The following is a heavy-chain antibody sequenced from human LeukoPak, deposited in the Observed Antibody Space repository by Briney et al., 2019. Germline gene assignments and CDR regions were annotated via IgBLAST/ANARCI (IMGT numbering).Heavy chain of an antibody. Sequence: SVKVSCKASGGTFSSYAISWVRQAPGQGLEWMGGIIPIFGTANYAQKFQGRVTITTDESTSTAYMELSSLRSEDTAVYYCARDRYPVYSSSSSYYYMDVWGEGTTVTVSS. CDR2: IIPIFGTA. V-gene: IGHV1-69*05. J-gene: IGHJ6*03. CDR1: GGTFSSYA. D-gene: IGHD6-6*01. CDR3: ARDRYPVYSSSSSYYYMDV.